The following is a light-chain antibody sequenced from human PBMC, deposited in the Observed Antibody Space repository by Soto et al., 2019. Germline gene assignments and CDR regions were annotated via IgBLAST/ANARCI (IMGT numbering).Light chain of an antibody. Sequence: DVVMTQSPLSLPVTLGQPASISCRSSQSLVYSDGNTYLNWFQQRPGQSPRRLIYKVSYRDSGVPDRFSGSGAGTDLTLKISRVEADDVGHYYWIQTTHWPVTFGGGTKVEIK. V-gene: IGKV2-30*01. J-gene: IGKJ4*01. CDR2: KVS. CDR3: IQTTHWPVT. CDR1: QSLVYSDGNTY.